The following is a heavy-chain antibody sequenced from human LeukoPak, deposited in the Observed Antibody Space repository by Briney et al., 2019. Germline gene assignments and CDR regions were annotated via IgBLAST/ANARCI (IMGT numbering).Heavy chain of an antibody. CDR3: ARSQSSSWYGLDY. V-gene: IGHV3-33*08. CDR2: IWFDGSNK. Sequence: GGSLRLTCAASGFTFSSYAMHWVRQAPGKGLEWVAVIWFDGSNKYYADSVKGRFTISRDNSKNTLFLQMNSLRAEDTTVYYCARSQSSSWYGLDYWGQGTLVTVSS. CDR1: GFTFSSYA. J-gene: IGHJ4*02. D-gene: IGHD6-13*01.